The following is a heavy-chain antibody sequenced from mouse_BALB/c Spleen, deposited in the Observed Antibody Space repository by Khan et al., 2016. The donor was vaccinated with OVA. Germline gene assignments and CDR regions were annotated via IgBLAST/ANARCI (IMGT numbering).Heavy chain of an antibody. CDR1: GYSITSDYA. CDR3: ARIYGGDFDY. J-gene: IGHJ2*01. CDR2: ISYSGNT. Sequence: VQLKESGPGLVKPSQSLSLTCTVTGYSITSDYAWNWIRQFPGNKLEWMGSISYSGNTKYNPSLKSRISITRDTSKNQFFLQLNSVTTEDTATYYCARIYGGDFDYWGQGTTRTVSS. D-gene: IGHD1-1*01. V-gene: IGHV3-2*02.